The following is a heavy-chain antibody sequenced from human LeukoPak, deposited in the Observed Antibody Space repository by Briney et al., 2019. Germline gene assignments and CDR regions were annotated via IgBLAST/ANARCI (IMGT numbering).Heavy chain of an antibody. CDR3: AKGRYPGNSGFGMDV. V-gene: IGHV3-9*01. J-gene: IGHJ6*02. CDR1: GFTFDDYA. D-gene: IGHD7-27*01. CDR2: ISWNSGTT. Sequence: GGSLRLSCAASGFTFDDYAMHWVRQAPGKGLEWVSGISWNSGTTAYADSVKGRFTISRDNAKNSLCLQMNSLRAEDTAFYFCAKGRYPGNSGFGMDVWGQGTTVTVSS.